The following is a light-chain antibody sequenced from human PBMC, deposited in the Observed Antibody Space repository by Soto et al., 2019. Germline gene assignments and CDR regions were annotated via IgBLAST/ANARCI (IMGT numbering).Light chain of an antibody. CDR2: EVS. J-gene: IGLJ1*01. V-gene: IGLV2-8*01. Sequence: SVLTQPPSASGSPGQSVTISCTGTSSDVFGYNYVSWYQHHPGKAPKLMIYEVSKRPSGVPDRFSGSKSGNTASLTVSGLQAEDEADYYCSSYAGSNIYYVFGTGTKVTVL. CDR1: SSDVFGYNY. CDR3: SSYAGSNIYYV.